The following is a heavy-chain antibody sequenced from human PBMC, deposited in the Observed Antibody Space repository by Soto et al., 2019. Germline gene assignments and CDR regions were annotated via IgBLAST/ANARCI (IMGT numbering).Heavy chain of an antibody. CDR2: IYYSGST. D-gene: IGHD2-15*01. V-gene: IGHV4-30-4*01. CDR1: GGSISSGDYY. J-gene: IGHJ4*02. Sequence: PSETLSLTCTVSGGSISSGDYYWSWIRQPPGKGLEWIGYIYYSGSTYYNPSLKSRVTISVDTSKNQFSLKLSSVTAADTAVYYCDRGYCSGGRCYSWDYWGQGTLVTVYS. CDR3: DRGYCSGGRCYSWDY.